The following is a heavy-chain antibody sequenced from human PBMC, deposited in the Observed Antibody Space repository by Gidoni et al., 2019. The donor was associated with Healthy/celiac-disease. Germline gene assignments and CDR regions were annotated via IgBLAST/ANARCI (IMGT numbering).Heavy chain of an antibody. CDR1: GGTFRSYA. V-gene: IGHV1-69*01. CDR2: IISIFGTA. Sequence: QVQLVQSGAEVKKPGSSVKVSGKASGGTFRSYAISWVRQAPGQGLEWMGGIISIFGTANYAQKFQGRVTITADESTSTAYMELSSLGSEDTAVYYCARPLGGYYYYGMDGWGQGTTVTVSS. J-gene: IGHJ6*02. CDR3: ARPLGGYYYYGMDG. D-gene: IGHD3-16*01.